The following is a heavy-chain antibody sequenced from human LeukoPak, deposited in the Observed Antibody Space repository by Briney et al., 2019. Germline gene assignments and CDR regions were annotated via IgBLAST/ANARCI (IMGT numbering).Heavy chain of an antibody. CDR2: INPSGGST. CDR3: ARSPLGEPSLDY. CDR1: GYIFTSYY. J-gene: IGHJ4*02. D-gene: IGHD3-10*01. V-gene: IGHV1-46*01. Sequence: ASVKVSCKASGYIFTSYYMHWVRQAPGQGLEWMGIINPSGGSTSYAQKFQGRVTMTRDMSTSTVYMELSSLRSEDTAVYYCARSPLGEPSLDYWGQGTLVTVSS.